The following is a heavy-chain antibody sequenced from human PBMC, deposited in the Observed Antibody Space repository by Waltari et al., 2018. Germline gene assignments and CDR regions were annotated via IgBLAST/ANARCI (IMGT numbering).Heavy chain of an antibody. Sequence: QLQLQESGSGLVKPSQTLSLTCAVSGGSISSGGYSWSWIRQPPGKGLEWIGYIYNSGTTSYNPSRKSRVSISVDRSKNQFSLKLSSVTAADTAVYYCARGVAAENAFDIWGQGTMVTVSS. J-gene: IGHJ3*02. CDR2: IYNSGTT. D-gene: IGHD6-25*01. CDR1: GGSISSGGYS. CDR3: ARGVAAENAFDI. V-gene: IGHV4-30-2*01.